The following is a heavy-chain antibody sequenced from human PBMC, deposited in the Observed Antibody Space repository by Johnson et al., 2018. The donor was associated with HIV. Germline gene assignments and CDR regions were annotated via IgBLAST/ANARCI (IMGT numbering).Heavy chain of an antibody. Sequence: VQLVESGGGVVQPGRSLRLSCAASGFTFDDYGMSWVRQAPGKGLEWVSGINWDGTYTGYVGSVKGRFTISRDNGKNSLYLQMNSLRVEDTALYYCARAVRIGVGGTVLGASDIWGQGTMVTVSS. CDR2: INWDGTYT. D-gene: IGHD6-13*01. V-gene: IGHV3-20*04. CDR3: ARAVRIGVGGTVLGASDI. CDR1: GFTFDDYG. J-gene: IGHJ3*02.